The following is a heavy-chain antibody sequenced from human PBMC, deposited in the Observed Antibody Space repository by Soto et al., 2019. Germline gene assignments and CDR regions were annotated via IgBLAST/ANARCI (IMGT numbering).Heavy chain of an antibody. Sequence: SQTLSLTCAISGDSVSSNSAAWNWIRQSPSRGLEWLGRTYYRSKWYNDYAVSVKSRITINPDTSKNQFSLQLNSVTPEDTAVYYCARDHYYGSGSCYYYYGMDVWGQGTTVTVSS. V-gene: IGHV6-1*01. CDR2: TYYRSKWYN. CDR3: ARDHYYGSGSCYYYYGMDV. J-gene: IGHJ6*02. CDR1: GDSVSSNSAA. D-gene: IGHD3-10*01.